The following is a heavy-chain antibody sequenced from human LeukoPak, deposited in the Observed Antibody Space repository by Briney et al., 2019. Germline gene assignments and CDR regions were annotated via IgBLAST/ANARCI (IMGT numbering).Heavy chain of an antibody. CDR3: ARGLEYYYDSSGYYAYFDY. D-gene: IGHD3-22*01. Sequence: SETLSLTCAVYGGSFSGYYWSWIRQPPGKGLEWIGEINHSGSTNYNPSLKSRVTISVDTSKNQFSLKLSSVTAADTAMYYCARGLEYYYDSSGYYAYFDYWGQGTLVTVSS. CDR2: INHSGST. V-gene: IGHV4-34*01. CDR1: GGSFSGYY. J-gene: IGHJ4*02.